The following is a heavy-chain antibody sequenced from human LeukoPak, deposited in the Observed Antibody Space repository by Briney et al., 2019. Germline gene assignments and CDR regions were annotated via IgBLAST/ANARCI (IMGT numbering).Heavy chain of an antibody. CDR3: ATPAPHGSDPSLYYYYMDV. Sequence: GGSLRLSCAVSGFTFEAYGMSWVRQGPGKGLEWVSSISGSGGSAYYADSVKGRFTISRDNSKNTLYLQMNSLRAEDTAVYYCATPAPHGSDPSLYYYYMDVWGKGTTVTISS. CDR2: ISGSGGSA. J-gene: IGHJ6*03. D-gene: IGHD3-10*01. CDR1: GFTFEAYG. V-gene: IGHV3-23*01.